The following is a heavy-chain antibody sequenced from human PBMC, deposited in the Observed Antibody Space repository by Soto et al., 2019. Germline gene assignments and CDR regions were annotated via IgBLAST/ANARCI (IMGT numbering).Heavy chain of an antibody. J-gene: IGHJ6*02. CDR3: ERGDCSGGRCYFYYYYYGMDV. Sequence: QVQLQQWGAGLLKPSETLSLTCAVYGESFSGYYWSWIRQPPGKGLEWIGEINHSGSTNYNPSLKSRVTISVDTSKNQFSLKLSSVTAADTAVYYCERGDCSGGRCYFYYYYYGMDVWGQGTTVTVSS. D-gene: IGHD2-15*01. CDR2: INHSGST. V-gene: IGHV4-34*01. CDR1: GESFSGYY.